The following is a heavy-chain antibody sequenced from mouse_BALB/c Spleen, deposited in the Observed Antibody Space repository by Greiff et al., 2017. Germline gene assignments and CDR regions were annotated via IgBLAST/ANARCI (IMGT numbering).Heavy chain of an antibody. J-gene: IGHJ2*01. CDR2: IDPSDSET. CDR3: ARWKVYADY. Sequence: QVQLQQPGAELVKPGAPVKLSCKASGYTFTSYWMNWVKQRPGRGLEWIGRIDPSDSETHYNQKFKDKATLTVDKSSSTAYIQLSSLTSEDSAVYYCARWKVYADYWGQGTTLTVSS. V-gene: IGHV1-69*02. D-gene: IGHD2-3*01. CDR1: GYTFTSYW.